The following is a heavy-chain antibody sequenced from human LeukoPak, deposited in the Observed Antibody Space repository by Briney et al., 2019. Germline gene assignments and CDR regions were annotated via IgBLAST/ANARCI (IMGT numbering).Heavy chain of an antibody. J-gene: IGHJ4*02. V-gene: IGHV3-30*02. CDR3: ARDLELRSY. Sequence: GGSLRLSCAASGFTFSSYGMHWVRQAPGKGLEWVAFIRYDGSNKYYADSVTGRFTISRDNAKNSLYLQMNSLRAEDTAVYYCARDLELRSYWGQGTLVTVSS. CDR1: GFTFSSYG. CDR2: IRYDGSNK. D-gene: IGHD1-7*01.